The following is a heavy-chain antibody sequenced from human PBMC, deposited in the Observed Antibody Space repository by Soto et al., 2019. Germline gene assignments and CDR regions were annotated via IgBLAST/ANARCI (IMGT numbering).Heavy chain of an antibody. D-gene: IGHD3-22*01. V-gene: IGHV3-23*01. CDR2: ISGSGGST. J-gene: IGHJ4*02. CDR1: GFTFSTYA. CDR3: ALRSMQVVPEY. Sequence: PGGSLRLSCAASGFTFSTYAMSWVRQAPGKGLEWVTAISGSGGSTYYAGSVKGRFTISRDNSKNTLNLQMNSLRAEDTAVYYCALRSMQVVPEYWGQGTLVTVSS.